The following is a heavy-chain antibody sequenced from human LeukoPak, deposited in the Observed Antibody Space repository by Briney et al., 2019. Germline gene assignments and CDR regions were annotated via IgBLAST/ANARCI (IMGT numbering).Heavy chain of an antibody. Sequence: SETLSLTCAVYGGSFSGYYWSWIRQPPGKGLEWIGEINHSGSTNYNPSLKSRVTISVDTSKNQFSLKLSSVTAADTAVYYCARLASSGYYPDAFDIWGQGTMVTVSS. CDR1: GGSFSGYY. CDR3: ARLASSGYYPDAFDI. J-gene: IGHJ3*02. CDR2: INHSGST. V-gene: IGHV4-34*01. D-gene: IGHD3-22*01.